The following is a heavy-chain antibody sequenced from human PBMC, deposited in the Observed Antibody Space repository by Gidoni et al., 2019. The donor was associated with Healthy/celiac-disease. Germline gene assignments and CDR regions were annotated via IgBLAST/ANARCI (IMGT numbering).Heavy chain of an antibody. D-gene: IGHD2-15*01. V-gene: IGHV3-30-3*01. CDR2: ISYDGSNK. CDR1: GFPFISCS. J-gene: IGHJ4*02. CDR3: ARDLGWFLTGEGYCSGGSCSDRYYFDY. Sequence: QVQLVESGGGVVQPGRSLRLSCAALGFPFISCSTHWFRPAPGPGLEWVAGISYDGSNKYYADSVKGRFTISRDNSKNTLYLQMNSLRAEDTAVYYCARDLGWFLTGEGYCSGGSCSDRYYFDYWGQGTLVTVSS.